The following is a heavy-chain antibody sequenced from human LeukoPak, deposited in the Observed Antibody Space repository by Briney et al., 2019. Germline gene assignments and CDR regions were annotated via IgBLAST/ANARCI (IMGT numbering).Heavy chain of an antibody. CDR3: AKRYYDFWSGDPEYYFDY. D-gene: IGHD3-3*01. CDR2: ISGSGDST. CDR1: GFSFRSYW. Sequence: PGGSLRLSCAATGFSFRSYWMNWVRQAPGKGLEWVSGISGSGDSTDYADSVKGRFTISRDNSKNTLYLQMNSLRAEDMAVYYCAKRYYDFWSGDPEYYFDYWGQGTLVTVSS. V-gene: IGHV3-23*01. J-gene: IGHJ4*02.